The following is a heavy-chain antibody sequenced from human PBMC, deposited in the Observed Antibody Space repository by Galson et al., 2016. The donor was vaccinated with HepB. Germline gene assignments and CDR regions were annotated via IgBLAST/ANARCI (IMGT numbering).Heavy chain of an antibody. CDR2: NNNGGTS. D-gene: IGHD6-19*01. Sequence: TLSLTCAVSRASVTRGGFYWTWFRQHPVKGLDWIGYNNNGGTSYYAPSLRSRVTISVDTSKNEFSLSLNSVTAADTGVYYCATKAGYTTGWGFWGQGTLVTVSS. CDR1: RASVTRGGFY. V-gene: IGHV4-31*11. CDR3: ATKAGYTTGWGF. J-gene: IGHJ4*02.